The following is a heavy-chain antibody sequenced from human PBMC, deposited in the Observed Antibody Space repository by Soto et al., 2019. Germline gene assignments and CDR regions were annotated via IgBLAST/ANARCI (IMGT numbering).Heavy chain of an antibody. D-gene: IGHD6-13*01. J-gene: IGHJ6*02. CDR3: AREGIAAAGTCMDV. CDR2: ISYDGSNK. Sequence: QVPLVESGGGVVQPGRSLSLSCAASGFTFSSYAMHWIRQAPGKGLEWVAVISYDGSNKYYADSVKGRFTISRDNSKNTLYLQMNSLRAEDTAVYYCAREGIAAAGTCMDVWGQGTTVTVSS. V-gene: IGHV3-30-3*01. CDR1: GFTFSSYA.